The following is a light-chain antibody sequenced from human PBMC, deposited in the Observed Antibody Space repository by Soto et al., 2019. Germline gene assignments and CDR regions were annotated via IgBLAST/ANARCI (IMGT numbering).Light chain of an antibody. CDR3: CSFAGSGTGV. CDR2: EVN. J-gene: IGLJ1*01. V-gene: IGLV2-23*02. CDR1: SVDIGTYNL. Sequence: QSALTQPASVSGSPGQSIAISCSGTSVDIGTYNLVSWYQQHPGKAPKLMISEVNKRPSGVSDRFSGSKSGDTASLTISGLRTEDEADYYCCSFAGSGTGVFGTGTKLTVL.